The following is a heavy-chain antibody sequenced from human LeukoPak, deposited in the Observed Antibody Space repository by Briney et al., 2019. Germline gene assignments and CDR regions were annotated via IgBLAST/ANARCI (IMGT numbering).Heavy chain of an antibody. CDR3: AKDLTTVTTGDY. V-gene: IGHV3-23*01. CDR1: GFTFSNFA. D-gene: IGHD4-17*01. J-gene: IGHJ4*02. Sequence: GGSLRLSCAASGFTFSNFAMSWVRQALGKGLEWVSSISGSGGSTYYADSVKGRFTISRDNSKNTLYLHMHSLRAEDTAVYYCAKDLTTVTTGDYWGQGTLVTVSS. CDR2: ISGSGGST.